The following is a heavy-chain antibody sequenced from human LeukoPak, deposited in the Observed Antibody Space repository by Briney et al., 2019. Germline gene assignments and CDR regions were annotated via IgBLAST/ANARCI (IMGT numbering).Heavy chain of an antibody. J-gene: IGHJ5*02. Sequence: GGSLRLSCVVSGFTVSSNYMSWVRQAPGKGLEWVSVIYSGGSTYYADSVKGRFTISRDNSKKTVFLEMNSLRAEDTAVYYCARGRDGYEAWGQGTLVTVSS. CDR2: IYSGGST. CDR1: GFTVSSNY. V-gene: IGHV3-66*01. D-gene: IGHD5-24*01. CDR3: ARGRDGYEA.